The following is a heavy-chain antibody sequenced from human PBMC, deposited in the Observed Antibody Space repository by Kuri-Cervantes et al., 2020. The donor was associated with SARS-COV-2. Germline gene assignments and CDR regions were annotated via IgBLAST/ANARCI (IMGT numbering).Heavy chain of an antibody. J-gene: IGHJ4*02. D-gene: IGHD2-15*01. CDR2: IYSGGNT. Sequence: ESLKISCAASGFTVSSNYMSWVRQAPGKGLEWVSVIYSGGNTYYADSVKGRFTISRDNSKNTLYLQMNSLRAEDTAVYYCASGILYRWEGYFDYWGQGTLVTVSS. V-gene: IGHV3-53*01. CDR1: GFTVSSNY. CDR3: ASGILYRWEGYFDY.